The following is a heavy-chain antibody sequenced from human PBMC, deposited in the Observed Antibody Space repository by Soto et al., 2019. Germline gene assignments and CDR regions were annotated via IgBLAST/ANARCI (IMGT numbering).Heavy chain of an antibody. V-gene: IGHV3-73*01. J-gene: IGHJ4*02. CDR2: IRSKANSYAT. CDR1: GFTFSGSA. CDR3: TAPSVSGAQVVY. Sequence: GGSLRLSCAASGFTFSGSAMHWVRQASGKGLEWVGRIRSKANSYATAYAASVKGRLTISRDDSKNTAYLQMNSLKTEDTAVYYCTAPSVSGAQVVYWGQGTLVTVSS. D-gene: IGHD2-15*01.